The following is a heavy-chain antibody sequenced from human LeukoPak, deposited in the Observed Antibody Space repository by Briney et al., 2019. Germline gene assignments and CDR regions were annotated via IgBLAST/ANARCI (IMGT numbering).Heavy chain of an antibody. V-gene: IGHV3-23*01. CDR1: GFTFSSYA. D-gene: IGHD2-15*01. J-gene: IGHJ4*02. CDR2: ISASGGT. Sequence: GGSLRLSCAATGFTFSSYAMTWVRQAPGKGLEWVSGISASGGTYYADSVKGRFTLSRDNSKNTLHLQMNSLRAEDTAIYYCAKGGASSGGYDCWGQGTLVTVSS. CDR3: AKGGASSGGYDC.